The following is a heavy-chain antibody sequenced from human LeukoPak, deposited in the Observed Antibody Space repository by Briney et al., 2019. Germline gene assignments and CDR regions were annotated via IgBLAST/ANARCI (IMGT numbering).Heavy chain of an antibody. D-gene: IGHD6-13*01. CDR2: INSDGSST. CDR1: GFTFSSYS. V-gene: IGHV3-74*01. J-gene: IGHJ4*02. CDR3: ARDIAVAGLDY. Sequence: GGSLRLSCAASGFTFSSYSMNWVRQAPGKGLVWVSRINSDGSSTSYADSVKGRFTISRDNAKNTLYLQMNSLRAEDTAVYYCARDIAVAGLDYWGQGTLVTVSS.